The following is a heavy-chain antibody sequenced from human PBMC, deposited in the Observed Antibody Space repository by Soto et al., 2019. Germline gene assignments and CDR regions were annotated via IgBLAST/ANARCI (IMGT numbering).Heavy chain of an antibody. Sequence: GGSLRLSCAASGFTVSNNYMSWVRQAPGKGLEWVAVIWYDGSNKYYADSVKGRFTISRDNSKNTLYLQMNSLRAEDTAVYYCAREELGYSGYGNFDYWGQGTLVTVSS. V-gene: IGHV3-33*08. D-gene: IGHD5-12*01. CDR2: IWYDGSNK. CDR1: GFTVSNNY. CDR3: AREELGYSGYGNFDY. J-gene: IGHJ4*02.